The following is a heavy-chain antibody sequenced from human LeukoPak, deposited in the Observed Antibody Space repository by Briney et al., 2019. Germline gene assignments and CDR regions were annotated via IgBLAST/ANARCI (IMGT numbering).Heavy chain of an antibody. D-gene: IGHD6-13*01. CDR1: GGTFSSYA. J-gene: IGHJ6*02. V-gene: IGHV1-69*04. CDR3: ARAGTGNPILLAAAGNYYGMDV. Sequence: GASVKVSCKASGGTFSSYAISWVRQAPGQGLEWMGRIIPILGIANYAQKFQGRVTITADKSTSTAYMELSSLRSEDTAVYYCARAGTGNPILLAAAGNYYGMDVWGQGTTVTVSS. CDR2: IIPILGIA.